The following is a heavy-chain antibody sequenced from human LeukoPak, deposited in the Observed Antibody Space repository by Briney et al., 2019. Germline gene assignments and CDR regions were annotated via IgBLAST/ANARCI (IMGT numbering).Heavy chain of an antibody. CDR3: ARLTGCSGGSCSMGY. D-gene: IGHD2-15*01. J-gene: IGHJ4*02. V-gene: IGHV4-39*07. CDR1: GGSMSRSDYS. CDR2: IYYSGST. Sequence: PSETLSLTCTVSGGSMSRSDYSWGWIRQPPGKGLEWIGSIYYSGSTYYNPSLKSRVTISVDTSKNQFSLKLSSVTAADTAVYYCARLTGCSGGSCSMGYWGQGTLVTVSS.